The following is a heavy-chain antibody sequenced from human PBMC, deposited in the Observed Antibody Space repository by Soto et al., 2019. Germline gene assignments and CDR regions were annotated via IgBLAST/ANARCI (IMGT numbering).Heavy chain of an antibody. J-gene: IGHJ4*02. D-gene: IGHD3-3*01. CDR1: VGSISSGDYY. Sequence: PSETLSLTCTVSVGSISSGDYYWSWIRQPPGKGLEWIGYIYYSRRTYYNLSLKSRVSISVDTSKSQFSLRLSSVTAADTAMYYCARHGKGSSYTGYFDYWGQGTLVTVSS. V-gene: IGHV4-30-4*01. CDR3: ARHGKGSSYTGYFDY. CDR2: IYYSRRT.